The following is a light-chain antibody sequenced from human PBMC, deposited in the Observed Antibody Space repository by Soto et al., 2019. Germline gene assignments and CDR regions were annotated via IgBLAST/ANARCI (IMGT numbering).Light chain of an antibody. J-gene: IGLJ3*02. V-gene: IGLV2-14*01. CDR2: DVS. CDR3: SSYASSSFWV. Sequence: QSALTQPASVSGSPGQSITISCTGTSSDVGGYNYVSWYQQHPGKAPKLMIYDVSNRPSGVSNRFSGSKSSNTASLTISGLQAEDEADYYCSSYASSSFWVFGGGTKVTVL. CDR1: SSDVGGYNY.